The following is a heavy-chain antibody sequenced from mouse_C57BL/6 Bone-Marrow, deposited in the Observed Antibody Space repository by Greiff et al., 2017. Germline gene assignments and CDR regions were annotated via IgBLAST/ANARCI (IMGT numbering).Heavy chain of an antibody. V-gene: IGHV3-6*01. CDR3: ARAFHYYGSSYDYFDY. D-gene: IGHD1-1*01. CDR2: ISYDGSN. CDR1: GYSITSCYY. J-gene: IGHJ2*01. Sequence: DVQLQESGPGLVKPSQSLSLTCSVTGYSITSCYYWNWIRQFPGNKLEWMGYISYDGSNNYNPSLKNRISITRDTSKNQFFLKLNSVTTEDTATYYCARAFHYYGSSYDYFDYWGQGTTLTVSS.